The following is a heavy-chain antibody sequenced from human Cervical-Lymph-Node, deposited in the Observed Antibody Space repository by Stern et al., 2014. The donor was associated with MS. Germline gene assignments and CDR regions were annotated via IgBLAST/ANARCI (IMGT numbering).Heavy chain of an antibody. CDR1: GGSISSGDYY. CDR2: IYTSGST. J-gene: IGHJ4*02. CDR3: ARGGTYYYDTTGYILDY. V-gene: IGHV4-61*02. Sequence: QVQLQESGPGLVKPSQTLSLTCTVSGGSISSGDYYWTWIRQPAGKGLEWIGRIYTSGSTNYNPSLPSRVTISVDTSKTQFSLRLSSGTAADTAVYYCARGGTYYYDTTGYILDYWGQGTLVTVSS. D-gene: IGHD3-22*01.